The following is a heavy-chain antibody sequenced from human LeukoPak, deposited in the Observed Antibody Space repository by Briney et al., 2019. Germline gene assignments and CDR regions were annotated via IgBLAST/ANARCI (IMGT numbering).Heavy chain of an antibody. V-gene: IGHV1-18*04. D-gene: IGHD2-15*01. CDR1: GYTFTSYG. J-gene: IGHJ3*02. CDR3: ARDLLYCSGGSCYSLDAFDI. CDR2: ISAYNGNT. Sequence: GASVKVSCKASGYTFTSYGISWVRQAPGPGLEWMGWISAYNGNTNYAQKLQGRVTMTTDTSTSTAYMELRSLRSDDTAVYYCARDLLYCSGGSCYSLDAFDIWGQGTMVTVSS.